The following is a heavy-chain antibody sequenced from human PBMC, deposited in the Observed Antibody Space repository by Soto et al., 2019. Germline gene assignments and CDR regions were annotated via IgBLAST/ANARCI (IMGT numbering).Heavy chain of an antibody. D-gene: IGHD2-15*01. V-gene: IGHV4-4*02. J-gene: IGHJ4*02. Sequence: QVQLQESGPGLVKPSGTLSLTCAVSGGSISSSNWWSWVRQPPGKGLEWIGEIYHSGSTNYNPSLKSRVSISVGKSKNQFSLKLSSATAADTAVYYCARDRCSGGSCYSGRDWRYFDYWCQGTLVTVSS. CDR3: ARDRCSGGSCYSGRDWRYFDY. CDR1: GGSISSSNW. CDR2: IYHSGST.